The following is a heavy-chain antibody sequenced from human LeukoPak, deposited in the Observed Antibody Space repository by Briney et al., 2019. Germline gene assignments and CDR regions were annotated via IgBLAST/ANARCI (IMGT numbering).Heavy chain of an antibody. CDR2: ISGSGGST. CDR1: GFTFSSYA. D-gene: IGHD3-22*01. CDR3: AKDLLRYYYDSSGYWFDY. Sequence: PGGSLRLSCAASGFTFSSYAMSWVRQAPGKGLEWVSAISGSGGSTYYADSVKGRFTISRDNSKNTLYLQMNSLRAEDTAVYYCAKDLLRYYYDSSGYWFDYWGQGTLVTVSS. V-gene: IGHV3-23*01. J-gene: IGHJ4*02.